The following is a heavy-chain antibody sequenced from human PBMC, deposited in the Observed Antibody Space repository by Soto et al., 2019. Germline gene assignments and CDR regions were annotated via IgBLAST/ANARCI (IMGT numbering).Heavy chain of an antibody. Sequence: EVRLVDSGGGLVKPGGSLRLSCAASGFTFSTYTMNWVRQAPGKGLEWVSSISSGSSYMSYADSVKGRFTISRDNAKNSLYLQMNSLRAEDTAIYYCARGAYYDSSGYRWFDPWGQGTLVTVSS. V-gene: IGHV3-21*01. J-gene: IGHJ5*02. CDR1: GFTFSTYT. D-gene: IGHD3-22*01. CDR3: ARGAYYDSSGYRWFDP. CDR2: ISSGSSYM.